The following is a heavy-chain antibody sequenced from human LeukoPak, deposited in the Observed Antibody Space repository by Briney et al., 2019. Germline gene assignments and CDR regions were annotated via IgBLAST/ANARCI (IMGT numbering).Heavy chain of an antibody. J-gene: IGHJ4*02. CDR3: AKGNRGVTYTRFDY. Sequence: SETLSLTCTVSGGSISSYYWSWIRQPAGKGLEWIGRIYTSGSTNYNPSLKSRVTMSVDTSKNQFSLKLSSVTAADTAVYYCAKGNRGVTYTRFDYWGQGTLVTVSS. CDR2: IYTSGST. D-gene: IGHD2-21*02. V-gene: IGHV4-4*07. CDR1: GGSISSYY.